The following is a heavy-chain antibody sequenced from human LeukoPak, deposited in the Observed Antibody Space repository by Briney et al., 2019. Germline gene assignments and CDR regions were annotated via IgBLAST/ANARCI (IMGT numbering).Heavy chain of an antibody. J-gene: IGHJ4*02. CDR2: IYPGDSDT. D-gene: IGHD6-19*01. CDR1: GYSFTSYW. Sequence: PGESLKISCKGSGYSFTSYWIGWVRQMPGKGLEWMGIIYPGDSDTRYSPSFQGQVTISADKSISTAYLQWSSLKASDIAMYYCARGPLIAVAGTNFDYWGQGTLVTVSS. V-gene: IGHV5-51*01. CDR3: ARGPLIAVAGTNFDY.